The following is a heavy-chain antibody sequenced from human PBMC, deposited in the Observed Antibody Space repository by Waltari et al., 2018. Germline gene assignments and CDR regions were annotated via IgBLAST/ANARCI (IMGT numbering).Heavy chain of an antibody. CDR2: ISGSGGST. Sequence: EVQLLESGGGLVQPGGSLRLSCAAAGCTSSGDAMSWVRQAPGKGLEWVSAISGSGGSTYYADSVKGRFTISRDNSKNTLYLQMNSRRAEDTAVYYCAKNGIVGAVDYWGQGTLVTVSS. V-gene: IGHV3-23*01. J-gene: IGHJ4*02. CDR3: AKNGIVGAVDY. CDR1: GCTSSGDA. D-gene: IGHD1-26*01.